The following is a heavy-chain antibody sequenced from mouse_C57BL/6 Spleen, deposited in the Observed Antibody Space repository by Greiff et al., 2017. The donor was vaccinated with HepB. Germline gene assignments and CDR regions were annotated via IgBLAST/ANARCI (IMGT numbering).Heavy chain of an antibody. CDR1: GFTFSDYG. D-gene: IGHD1-1*01. CDR3: ARKASVVVPFDY. Sequence: EVQRVESGGGLVKPGGSLKLSCAASGFTFSDYGMHWVRQAPEKGLEWVAYISSGSSTIYYADTVKGRFTISRDNAKNTLFLQMTSLRSEDTAMYYCARKASVVVPFDYWGQGTLVTVSA. CDR2: ISSGSSTI. J-gene: IGHJ3*01. V-gene: IGHV5-17*01.